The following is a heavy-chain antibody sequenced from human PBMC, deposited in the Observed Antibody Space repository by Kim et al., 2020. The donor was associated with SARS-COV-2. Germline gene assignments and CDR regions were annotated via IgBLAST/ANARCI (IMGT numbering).Heavy chain of an antibody. CDR3: ARLYSNWFDP. CDR2: GNT. Sequence: GNTVYAQNFQGRFTMTTDTSTTTAYMELRSLRSDDTAIYYCARLYSNWFDPWGQGTLVTVSS. D-gene: IGHD1-26*01. V-gene: IGHV1-18*01. J-gene: IGHJ5*02.